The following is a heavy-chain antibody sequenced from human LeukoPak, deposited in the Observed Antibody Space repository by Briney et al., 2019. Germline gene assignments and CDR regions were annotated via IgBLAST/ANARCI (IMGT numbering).Heavy chain of an antibody. Sequence: GGSLRLSCAASGFTFSSYEMNWVRQAPGKGLEWVSYISSSGSTIYYADSVKGRFTISRDNAKNSLYLQMNSLRAEDTAVYYCARGVDDIAVAGHFDYWGQGTLITVSS. CDR3: ARGVDDIAVAGHFDY. V-gene: IGHV3-48*03. CDR2: ISSSGSTI. CDR1: GFTFSSYE. D-gene: IGHD6-19*01. J-gene: IGHJ4*02.